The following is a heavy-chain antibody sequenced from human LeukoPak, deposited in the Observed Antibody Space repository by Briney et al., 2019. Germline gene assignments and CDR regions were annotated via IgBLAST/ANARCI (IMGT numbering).Heavy chain of an antibody. CDR2: ISAYNGNT. V-gene: IGHV1-18*01. CDR3: ARDICSGGSCYSPYYYYYYMDV. J-gene: IGHJ6*03. Sequence: ASVKVSCKASGYTFTSYGISWVRQAPGQGLEWMGWISAYNGNTYYAQKLQGRVTITPDTSTSTAYMELRSLRSDDAVVYYCARDICSGGSCYSPYYYYYYMDVWGKGTTVTVSS. D-gene: IGHD2-15*01. CDR1: GYTFTSYG.